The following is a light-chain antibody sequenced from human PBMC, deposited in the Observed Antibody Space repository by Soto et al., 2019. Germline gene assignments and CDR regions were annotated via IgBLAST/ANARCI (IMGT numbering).Light chain of an antibody. CDR1: NSNIGSNT. CDR2: NNN. Sequence: QLVLTQPPSASGTPGQRVTISCSGSNSNIGSNTVNWYQQLPGTAPKLLIFNNNQRPSGVPDRFSGSKSGTSASLAISGLQSEDEADYYCAAWDDSLNGQGVFGGGTKLTVL. V-gene: IGLV1-44*01. J-gene: IGLJ2*01. CDR3: AAWDDSLNGQGV.